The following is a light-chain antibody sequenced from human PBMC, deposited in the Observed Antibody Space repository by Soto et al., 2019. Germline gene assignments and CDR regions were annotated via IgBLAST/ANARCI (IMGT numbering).Light chain of an antibody. CDR2: GNS. V-gene: IGLV1-40*01. CDR3: QSYDSSLDYV. Sequence: QSVLTQPPSVSGAPGQRVTISCTGSSSNIGAGYDVHWYQQLPGTAPKLLIYGNSSRPSGVPDRFSGSKSGTSASLAITGLQAEDEADYYCQSYDSSLDYVFGTGTKLTVL. J-gene: IGLJ1*01. CDR1: SSNIGAGYD.